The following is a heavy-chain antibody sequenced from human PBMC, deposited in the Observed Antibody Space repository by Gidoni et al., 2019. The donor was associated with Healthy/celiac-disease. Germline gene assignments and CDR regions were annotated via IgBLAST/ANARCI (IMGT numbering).Heavy chain of an antibody. J-gene: IGHJ6*02. CDR3: ARGDRQQLVLGGPYYGMDV. CDR1: GFTFSSYG. CDR2: IWYDGSNK. V-gene: IGHV3-33*01. Sequence: QVQLVESGGGVVQPGRSLRLSCAASGFTFSSYGLHWVRQAPGKGLEWVAVIWYDGSNKYYADSVKGRFTISRDNSKNTLYLQMNSLRAEDTAVYYCARGDRQQLVLGGPYYGMDVWGQGTTVTVSS. D-gene: IGHD6-6*01.